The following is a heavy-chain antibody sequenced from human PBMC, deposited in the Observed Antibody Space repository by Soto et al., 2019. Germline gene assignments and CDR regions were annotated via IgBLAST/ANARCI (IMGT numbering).Heavy chain of an antibody. J-gene: IGHJ4*02. D-gene: IGHD1-1*01. CDR1: GFTFTNYW. V-gene: IGHV3-74*01. Sequence: EVQLVQSGGGSVQPGGSLRLSCAASGFTFTNYWMHWVRQVPGQGLVWVSRIDGVGTGTSYSDSVRGRFTISRDNAENILYLQLNSLRAEDTAVYYCTTVLEYWGQGTLVTVYS. CDR2: IDGVGTGT. CDR3: TTVLEY.